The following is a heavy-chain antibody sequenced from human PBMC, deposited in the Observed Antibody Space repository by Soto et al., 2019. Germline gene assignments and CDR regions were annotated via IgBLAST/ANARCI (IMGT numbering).Heavy chain of an antibody. Sequence: QVQLQESGPGLVRPSETLSLACTVSGGSISNTNHYWGWVRQPPGKGPEWIGDIYYSGMTRYNPSLRGRVTISVDTSKNQFSLKLSSVTAADTAVYYCARHGYYDDSTGYYYFVWGQGTLVTVSP. CDR2: IYYSGMT. CDR1: GGSISNTNHY. D-gene: IGHD3-22*01. J-gene: IGHJ4*02. CDR3: ARHGYYDDSTGYYYFV. V-gene: IGHV4-39*01.